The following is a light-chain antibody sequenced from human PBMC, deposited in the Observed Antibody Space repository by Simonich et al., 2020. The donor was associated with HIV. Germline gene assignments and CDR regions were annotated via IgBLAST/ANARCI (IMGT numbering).Light chain of an antibody. CDR2: DVS. V-gene: IGLV2-14*01. J-gene: IGLJ3*02. CDR1: SSDVGGYNY. Sequence: QSALTQPASVSGSPGQSITISCTGTSSDVGGYNYVSWYQQHPDKAPKLMIYDVSKRPSGVSNRFSGSKSGNTASLTISGLQAEDEADYYCSSYTSSTTLVFGGGTKLTAL. CDR3: SSYTSSTTLV.